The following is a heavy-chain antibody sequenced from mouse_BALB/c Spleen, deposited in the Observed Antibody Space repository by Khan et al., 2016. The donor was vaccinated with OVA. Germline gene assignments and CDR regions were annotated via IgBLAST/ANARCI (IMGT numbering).Heavy chain of an antibody. CDR1: GYSITSDFA. V-gene: IGHV3-2*02. D-gene: IGHD2-2*01. CDR2: ISFSGTT. J-gene: IGHJ4*01. Sequence: EVQLQESGPGLVKPSQSLSLTCTVTGYSITSDFAWNWVRQFPGNKLEWMGYISFSGTTSYDPSLKSRLSITRDHSKNQFFLQLSFGNTEDTATYYCTRSVYYAYAYAMDYWGQGTSVTVSS. CDR3: TRSVYYAYAYAMDY.